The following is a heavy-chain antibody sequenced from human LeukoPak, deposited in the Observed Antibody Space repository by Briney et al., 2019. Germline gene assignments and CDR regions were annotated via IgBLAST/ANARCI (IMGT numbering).Heavy chain of an antibody. CDR2: ISGSGGST. CDR3: ARGDYGGESWGY. D-gene: IGHD4-23*01. CDR1: GFTFSSYA. Sequence: PGGSLRLSCAASGFTFSSYAMSWVRQAPGKGLEWVSAISGSGGSTYYADSVKGRFTISRDNSKNTLYLQMNSLRAEDTAVYYCARGDYGGESWGYWGQGALVTVPS. J-gene: IGHJ4*02. V-gene: IGHV3-23*01.